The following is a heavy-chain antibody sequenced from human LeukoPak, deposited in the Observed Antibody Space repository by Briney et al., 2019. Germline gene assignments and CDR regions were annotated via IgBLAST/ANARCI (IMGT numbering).Heavy chain of an antibody. Sequence: GGSLRPSCAASGFTFSSYWMSWVRQAPGKGLEWVANIKQDGSEKYYVDSVKGRFTISRDNVKNSLYLQMNSLRAEDTAVYYCARAAYYYDSSGYYYVPAAFDIWGQGTMVTVSS. CDR3: ARAAYYYDSSGYYYVPAAFDI. CDR1: GFTFSSYW. J-gene: IGHJ3*02. D-gene: IGHD3-22*01. CDR2: IKQDGSEK. V-gene: IGHV3-7*01.